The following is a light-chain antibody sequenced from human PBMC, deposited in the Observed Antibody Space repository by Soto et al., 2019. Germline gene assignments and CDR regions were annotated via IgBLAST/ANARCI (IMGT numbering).Light chain of an antibody. Sequence: DIVMTQSPDSLAVSLGERATINCKSSQSVLYNSNNKNFLAWYQQKLGQPPKLLIYWASTRESGVPDRFSGSGSGPDFTLTISSLQAEDVAVYYCQQYYGSPVTFGGGTKVDIK. CDR1: QSVLYNSNNKNF. CDR3: QQYYGSPVT. CDR2: WAS. J-gene: IGKJ4*01. V-gene: IGKV4-1*01.